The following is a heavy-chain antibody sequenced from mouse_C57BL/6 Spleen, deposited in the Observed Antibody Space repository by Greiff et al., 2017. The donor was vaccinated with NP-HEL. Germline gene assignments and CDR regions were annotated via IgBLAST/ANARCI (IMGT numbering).Heavy chain of an antibody. V-gene: IGHV1-64*01. D-gene: IGHD2-4*01. CDR2: IHPNSGST. J-gene: IGHJ3*01. Sequence: QVQLQQPGAELVKPGASVKLSCKASGYTFTSYWMHWVKQRPGQGLEWIGMIHPNSGSTNYNEKFKSKATLTVDKSSSTAYMQLSSLTSEDSAVYYCARWGVRNYDYDGGFAYWGQGTLVTVSA. CDR1: GYTFTSYW. CDR3: ARWGVRNYDYDGGFAY.